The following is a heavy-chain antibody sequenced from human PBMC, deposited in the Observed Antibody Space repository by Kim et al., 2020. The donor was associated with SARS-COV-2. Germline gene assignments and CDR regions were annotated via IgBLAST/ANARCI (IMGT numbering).Heavy chain of an antibody. V-gene: IGHV3-23*01. Sequence: GGSLRLSCAASGFTISNYAMTWVRQTPGKGLEWVSTISANGGTTYYADSVKGRFTISRDNSKSALYLQMNSLRVEDTALYYCASGGVGATRFHDYWGQGTLVTVSS. CDR2: ISANGGTT. D-gene: IGHD1-26*01. CDR1: GFTISNYA. CDR3: ASGGVGATRFHDY. J-gene: IGHJ4*02.